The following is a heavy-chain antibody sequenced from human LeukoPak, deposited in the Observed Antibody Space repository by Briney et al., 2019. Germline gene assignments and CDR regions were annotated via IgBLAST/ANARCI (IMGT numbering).Heavy chain of an antibody. J-gene: IGHJ3*02. V-gene: IGHV4-4*07. Sequence: SETLSLTCTVSGGSISNYYWSWIRQPAGKGLEWIGRIYISGSTSGSTDYNPSLKSRVTMSVDTSRNQFSLKVNSVTAADTAVYYCASAPSGPFDIWGQGTMVTVSS. CDR1: GGSISNYY. CDR3: ASAPSGPFDI. CDR2: IYISGSTSGST.